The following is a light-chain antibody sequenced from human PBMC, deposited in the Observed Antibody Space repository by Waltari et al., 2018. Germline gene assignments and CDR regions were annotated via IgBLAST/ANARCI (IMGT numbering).Light chain of an antibody. CDR1: SSDVGSYNL. Sequence: QSALTQPAPGSGSPGQSITIPCTGPSSDVGSYNLCSWYQQHPGKAPKLMIYEVSKRPSGGSNRFSGSKSGNTASLTISGLQAEDEADYYCCSYAGSSTLDVVFGGGTKLTVL. V-gene: IGLV2-23*02. J-gene: IGLJ2*01. CDR2: EVS. CDR3: CSYAGSSTLDVV.